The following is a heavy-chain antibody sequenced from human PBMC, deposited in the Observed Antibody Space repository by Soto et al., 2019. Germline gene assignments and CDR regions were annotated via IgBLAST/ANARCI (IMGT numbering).Heavy chain of an antibody. CDR2: IYNSGSA. V-gene: IGHV4-39*07. Sequence: SETLSLTCTVSGGSLSSSTYYWGWIRQPPGKGLEWIGNIYNSGSASYNPSLKSRVTISVDRSKNQFSLKLSSVTAADTAVYYCARVPSPWGQGTLVTVSS. CDR1: GGSLSSSTYY. CDR3: ARVPSP. J-gene: IGHJ5*02.